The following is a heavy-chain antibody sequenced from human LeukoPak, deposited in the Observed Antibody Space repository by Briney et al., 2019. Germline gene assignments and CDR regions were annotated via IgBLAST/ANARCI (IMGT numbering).Heavy chain of an antibody. CDR3: VRDLVATIDHYYYGMDV. Sequence: SETLSLTCIVSGGSVSSGSYYWSWIRQPPGKGLEWIGYIYNSVRTNYNPSLKSRVTISVDTSKNQLSLKLSSVIAADTAVYFCVRDLVATIDHYYYGMDVWGQGTTVTVSS. CDR2: IYNSVRT. CDR1: GGSVSSGSYY. J-gene: IGHJ6*02. D-gene: IGHD5-12*01. V-gene: IGHV4-61*01.